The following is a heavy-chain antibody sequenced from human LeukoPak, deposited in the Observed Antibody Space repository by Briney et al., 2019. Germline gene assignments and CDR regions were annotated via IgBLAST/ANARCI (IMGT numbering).Heavy chain of an antibody. Sequence: SETLSLTCTVSGGSISSYYWSWIRQPPGKGLEWIGCIYYSGSTIYNPSLKSRVTISVDSSKNQFSLMLSSVTAADTAVYYCARQTGSGLFTLPGGQGTLVTVSS. V-gene: IGHV4-59*08. J-gene: IGHJ4*02. CDR1: GGSISSYY. CDR3: ARQTGSGLFTLP. CDR2: IYYSGST. D-gene: IGHD3/OR15-3a*01.